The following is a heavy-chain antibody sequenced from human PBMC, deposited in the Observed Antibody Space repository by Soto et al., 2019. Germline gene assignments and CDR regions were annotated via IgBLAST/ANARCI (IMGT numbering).Heavy chain of an antibody. J-gene: IGHJ4*02. D-gene: IGHD3-10*01. CDR3: AREDGRSYYFDY. CDR1: GGSISSYY. CDR2: IYYSGST. Sequence: QVQLQESGPGLVKPSETLSLTCTVSGGSISSYYWSWIRQPPGKGLEWIGYIYYSGSTNYNPSLMSRVTISVDTSKNQFSLKLSSVTAADTAVYYCAREDGRSYYFDYWGQGTLVTVSS. V-gene: IGHV4-59*01.